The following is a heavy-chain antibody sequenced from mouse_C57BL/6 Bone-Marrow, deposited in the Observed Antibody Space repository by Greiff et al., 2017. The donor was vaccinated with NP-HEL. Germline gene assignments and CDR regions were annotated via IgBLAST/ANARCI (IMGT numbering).Heavy chain of an antibody. CDR2: ISSGGSYT. J-gene: IGHJ3*01. D-gene: IGHD1-1*01. CDR1: GFTFSSYG. Sequence: DVQLVESGGDLVKPGGSLKLSCAASGFTFSSYGMSWVRQTPDKRLEWVATISSGGSYTYYPDSVKGRFTISRDNAKNTLYLQMSSLKSEDTAMYYCANYGSSSYWDQGTLVTVSA. CDR3: ANYGSSSY. V-gene: IGHV5-6*01.